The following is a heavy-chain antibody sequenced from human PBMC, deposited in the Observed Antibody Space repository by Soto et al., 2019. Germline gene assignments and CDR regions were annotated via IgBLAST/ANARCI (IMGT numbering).Heavy chain of an antibody. CDR3: ARTYCAADCPRRDFDY. CDR1: GYILSSYN. V-gene: IGHV1-46*01. J-gene: IGHJ4*02. Sequence: QVQLVQSGAEVKEPGVSVKVSCKASGYILSSYNMHWVRQAPGQGLEWMGISNPSGGRTSYAQKFQDRVTMTRDTSTNTVYMELSSLRSDDTAVYYCARTYCAADCPRRDFDYWGQGTLVTVSS. CDR2: SNPSGGRT. D-gene: IGHD2-21*02.